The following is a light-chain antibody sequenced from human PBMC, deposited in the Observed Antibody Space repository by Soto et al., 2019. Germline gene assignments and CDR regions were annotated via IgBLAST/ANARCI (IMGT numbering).Light chain of an antibody. Sequence: QSSLSLPPAASGTPGQRVTISCSVSSSNIGSNYVYWYQQLPGTAPKLFIYSNNQRPSGVPDRFSGSKSGTSASLAISGLRSADDADYYCAEWDDSLSGYVFGNGTRVTV. CDR3: AEWDDSLSGYV. V-gene: IGLV1-47*02. CDR2: SNN. J-gene: IGLJ1*01. CDR1: SSNIGSNY.